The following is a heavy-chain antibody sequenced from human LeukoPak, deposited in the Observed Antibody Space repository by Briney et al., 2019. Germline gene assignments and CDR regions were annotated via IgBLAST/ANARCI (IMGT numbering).Heavy chain of an antibody. CDR2: INHSGST. V-gene: IGHV4-34*01. CDR3: ARGEWIAAAGTSYFDY. CDR1: GGSFSGYY. J-gene: IGHJ4*02. Sequence: RTSETLSLTCAVYGGSFSGYYWSWIRQPPGKGLEWIGEINHSGSTNYNPSLKSRVTISVDTSKNQFSLKLSSVTAADSAVYYCARGEWIAAAGTSYFDYWGLGTLVTVSS. D-gene: IGHD6-13*01.